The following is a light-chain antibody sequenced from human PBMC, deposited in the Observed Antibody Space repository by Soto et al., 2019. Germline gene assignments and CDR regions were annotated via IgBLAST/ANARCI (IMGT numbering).Light chain of an antibody. J-gene: IGKJ4*01. CDR2: DAS. Sequence: DIQCTQSPSFLSASVGERVTITCRASQGISTYLAWYQQKLGKAPRLLIYDASTLQSGVPSRFSGSRSGTEFTLTISSLQPEDFATYYCQQLNGYLELTFGGGTKVDIK. CDR1: QGISTY. V-gene: IGKV1-9*01. CDR3: QQLNGYLELT.